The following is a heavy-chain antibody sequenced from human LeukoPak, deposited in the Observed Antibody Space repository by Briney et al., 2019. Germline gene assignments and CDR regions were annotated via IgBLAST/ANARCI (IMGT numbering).Heavy chain of an antibody. CDR1: GGSFSGYY. D-gene: IGHD1-1*01. V-gene: IGHV4-34*01. CDR2: INHSGST. J-gene: IGHJ4*02. CDR3: ARGQNWNQEVPFDY. Sequence: PSGTLSLTCAVYGGSFSGYYWSWIRQSPGKGLEWIGEINHSGSTNYNPSLKSRVTISVDTSKNQFSLKLSSVTAADTAVYYCARGQNWNQEVPFDYWGQGTLVTVSS.